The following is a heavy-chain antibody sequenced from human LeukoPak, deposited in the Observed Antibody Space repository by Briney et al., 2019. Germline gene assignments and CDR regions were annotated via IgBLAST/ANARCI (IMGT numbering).Heavy chain of an antibody. CDR1: GYTFTSYD. V-gene: IGHV1-8*01. CDR2: MNPNSGDT. Sequence: ASVKVSCKASGYTFTSYDINWVRQATGQGLEWMGWMNPNSGDTGYAQKFQGRVTMTRNTSISTAYMELSSLRSEDTAVYYCAREASGVVIFDYWGQGTLVTVSS. CDR3: AREASGVVIFDY. D-gene: IGHD3-3*01. J-gene: IGHJ4*02.